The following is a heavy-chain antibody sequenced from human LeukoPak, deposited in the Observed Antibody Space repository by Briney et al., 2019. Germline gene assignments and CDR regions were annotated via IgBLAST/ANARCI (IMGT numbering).Heavy chain of an antibody. D-gene: IGHD2-2*01. CDR3: ARHTRNWFDP. CDR2: IYPGDSDT. V-gene: IGHV5-51*01. CDR1: GYSFTSYW. Sequence: GESLEISCKGSGYSFTSYWIGWVRPLPGKGLEWMGIIYPGDSDTRYSPSFQGQVTISADKSISTAYLQWSSLKASDTAMYYCARHTRNWFDPWGQGTLVTVSS. J-gene: IGHJ5*02.